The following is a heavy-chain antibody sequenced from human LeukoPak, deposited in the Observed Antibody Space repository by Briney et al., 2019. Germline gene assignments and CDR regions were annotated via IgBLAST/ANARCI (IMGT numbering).Heavy chain of an antibody. CDR3: ARQVDSSGYLDY. J-gene: IGHJ4*02. Sequence: GESLKISCKGSGYSFTSYWIGWLRQMPGKGLEWMGIIYPADSDTRYSPSFQGQVTISADKSISTAYLQWSSLKASDTDMYYCARQVDSSGYLDYWGQGTLVTVSS. V-gene: IGHV5-51*01. D-gene: IGHD3-22*01. CDR1: GYSFTSYW. CDR2: IYPADSDT.